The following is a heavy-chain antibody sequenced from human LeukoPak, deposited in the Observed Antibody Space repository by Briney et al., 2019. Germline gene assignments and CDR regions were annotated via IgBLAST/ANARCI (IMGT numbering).Heavy chain of an antibody. CDR2: INPNSGGT. Sequence: GASVKVSCKASGYTFTGYYMHWVRQAPGQGLEWMGWINPNSGGTNYAQKFQGRVTMTRDMSISTAYMELSRLRSGDTAVYYCARGRLLWFGEATFDPWGQGTLVTVSS. J-gene: IGHJ5*02. V-gene: IGHV1-2*02. CDR3: ARGRLLWFGEATFDP. CDR1: GYTFTGYY. D-gene: IGHD3-10*01.